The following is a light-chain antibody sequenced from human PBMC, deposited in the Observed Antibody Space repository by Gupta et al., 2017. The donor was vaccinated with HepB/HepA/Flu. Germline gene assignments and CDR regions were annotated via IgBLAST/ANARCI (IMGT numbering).Light chain of an antibody. CDR3: QQSYITPPT. Sequence: DVQMTQSPSSLSASVGDRVTITCRASQNIGYSLNWYQQKPGKAPKLLIYAASTLLSGVPSRFSGSGSGTDFTLTISSLQPEDFATYFCQQSYITPPTFGQGTKLEIK. CDR1: QNIGYS. V-gene: IGKV1-39*01. J-gene: IGKJ2*01. CDR2: AAS.